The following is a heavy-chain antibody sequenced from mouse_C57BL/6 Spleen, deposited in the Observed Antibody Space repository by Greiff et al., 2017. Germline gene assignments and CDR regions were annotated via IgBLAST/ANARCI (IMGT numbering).Heavy chain of an antibody. CDR2: IYPGDGDT. V-gene: IGHV1-80*01. CDR3: ARGGTVVAPYYDMDY. Sequence: QVQLKQSGAELVKPGASVKISCKASGYAFSSYWMNWVKQRPGKGLEWIGQIYPGDGDTNYNGKFKGKATLTADKSSSTAYMQLSSLTSEDSAVYFCARGGTVVAPYYDMDYWGQGTSVTVSS. D-gene: IGHD1-1*01. J-gene: IGHJ4*01. CDR1: GYAFSSYW.